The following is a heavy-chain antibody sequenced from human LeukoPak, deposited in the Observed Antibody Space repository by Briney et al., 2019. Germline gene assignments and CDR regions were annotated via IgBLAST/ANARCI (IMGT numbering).Heavy chain of an antibody. J-gene: IGHJ4*02. CDR3: ARGRYSYGFFDY. Sequence: SQTLSLTCAISGDSVSSNSAAWNWIWQSPSRGLEWLGRTYYRSKWYNDYAVSVESRITINPDTSKNQFSLQLNSVTPEDTAVYYCARGRYSYGFFDYWGQGTLVTVSS. CDR2: TYYRSKWYN. CDR1: GDSVSSNSAA. D-gene: IGHD5-18*01. V-gene: IGHV6-1*01.